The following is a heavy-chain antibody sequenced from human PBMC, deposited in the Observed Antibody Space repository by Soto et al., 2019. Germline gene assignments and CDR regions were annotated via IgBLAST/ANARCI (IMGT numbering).Heavy chain of an antibody. V-gene: IGHV4-59*08. CDR1: GGSISSYY. CDR3: ARLRPLYIPNWGSQSRGEAFDI. CDR2: IYYSGST. D-gene: IGHD7-27*01. J-gene: IGHJ3*02. Sequence: SETLSLTCTVSGGSISSYYWSWIRQPPGKGLEWIGYIYYSGSTNYNPSLKSRVTISVDTSKNQFSLKLSSVTAADTAVYYCARLRPLYIPNWGSQSRGEAFDIWGQGTMVTVSS.